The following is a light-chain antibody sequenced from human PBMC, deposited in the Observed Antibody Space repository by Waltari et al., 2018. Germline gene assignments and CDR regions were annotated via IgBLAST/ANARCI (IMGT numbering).Light chain of an antibody. Sequence: QSALTPPASVSGSPGQSITISCTGTSSDVGGYNYISWYQQHPGKAPKLMIYDVSNHPAGGSDRFSGSKSGNAASLTISGLQAEDEADYYCSSYTNSNTLVFGGGTNLTVL. J-gene: IGLJ2*01. CDR2: DVS. V-gene: IGLV2-14*03. CDR3: SSYTNSNTLV. CDR1: SSDVGGYNY.